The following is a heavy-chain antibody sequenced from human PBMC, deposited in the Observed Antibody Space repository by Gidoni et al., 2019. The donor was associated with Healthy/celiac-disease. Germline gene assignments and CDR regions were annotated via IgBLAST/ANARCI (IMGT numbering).Heavy chain of an antibody. CDR1: GYSFTSYW. CDR2: IYPGDSDT. Sequence: EVQLVQSGAEVKKPGESLKISCKGSGYSFTSYWIGWVRQMPGKGLEWMGIIYPGDSDTRYSPSFQGQVTISADKSISTAYLQWSSLKASDTAMYYCASGSSWRDPADYYYGMDVWGQGTTVTVSS. CDR3: ASGSSWRDPADYYYGMDV. D-gene: IGHD6-13*01. J-gene: IGHJ6*02. V-gene: IGHV5-51*01.